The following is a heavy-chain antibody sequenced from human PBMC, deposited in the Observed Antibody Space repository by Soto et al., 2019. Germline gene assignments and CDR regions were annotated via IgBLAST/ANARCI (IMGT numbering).Heavy chain of an antibody. D-gene: IGHD6-13*01. CDR3: ASTYSSSWYWFDP. CDR1: GFSLSNAGLG. V-gene: IGHV2-26*04. J-gene: IGHJ5*02. CDR2: IFSNDEK. Sequence: QVTVKESGPVLVKPTETLTLTCTVSGFSLSNAGLGVSWIRQPPGKALEWLAHIFSNDEKSYSTSLKSRLTLSKPTSKRQVVLIMTNMQPVDTATYYCASTYSSSWYWFDPWGQGTLVTVSS.